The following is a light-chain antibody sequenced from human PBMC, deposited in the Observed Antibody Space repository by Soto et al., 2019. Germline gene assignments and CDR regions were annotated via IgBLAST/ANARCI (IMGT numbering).Light chain of an antibody. CDR1: QSLVNSDGNTY. V-gene: IGKV2-30*01. CDR2: KVS. CDR3: MQGSHWTRT. Sequence: EVVMTQSPLSLPVTLGQPASISCRSSQSLVNSDGNTYLNWFHQRPGQSPRRLIYKVSKRDSGVPDRFSGSGSGTEFTLRISRVGAEDVGVYYCMQGSHWTRTFGQGTRVEIK. J-gene: IGKJ1*01.